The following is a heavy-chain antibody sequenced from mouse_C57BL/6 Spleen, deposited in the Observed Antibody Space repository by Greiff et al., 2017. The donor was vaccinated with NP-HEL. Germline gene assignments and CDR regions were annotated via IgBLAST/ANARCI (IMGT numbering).Heavy chain of an antibody. CDR3: TRRGLERDYYAMDY. D-gene: IGHD2-4*01. CDR1: GYTFTDYE. V-gene: IGHV1-15*01. Sequence: QVQLQQSGAELVRPGASVTLSCKASGYTFTDYEMHWVKQTPVHGLEWIGAIDPETGGTAYNQKFKGKAILTADKSSSTAYMELRSLTSEDSAVYYCTRRGLERDYYAMDYWGQGTSVTVSS. J-gene: IGHJ4*01. CDR2: IDPETGGT.